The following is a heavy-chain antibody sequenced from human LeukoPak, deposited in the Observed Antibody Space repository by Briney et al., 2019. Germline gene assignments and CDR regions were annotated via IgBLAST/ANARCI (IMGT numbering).Heavy chain of an antibody. J-gene: IGHJ4*02. V-gene: IGHV3-20*04. Sequence: GGSLRLSCAASGFTFDDYGMSWVRQAPGKGLEWVSGINWNGGSTGYADSVKGRFTISRDNAKNTLYLQMNSLRAEDTAVYYCTRAGFYYDSSPYYRPIDYWGQGSLVTVSS. CDR2: INWNGGST. CDR3: TRAGFYYDSSPYYRPIDY. D-gene: IGHD3-22*01. CDR1: GFTFDDYG.